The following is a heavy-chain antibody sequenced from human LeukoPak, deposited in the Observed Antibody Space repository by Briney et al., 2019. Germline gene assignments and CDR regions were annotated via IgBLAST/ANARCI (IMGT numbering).Heavy chain of an antibody. CDR3: ARLWGKFDAFDI. D-gene: IGHD7-27*01. CDR2: IKPRGGGT. V-gene: IGHV1-46*01. CDR1: GYTFTWYY. J-gene: IGHJ3*02. Sequence: ASVKVSCKASGYTFTWYYMHWVRQAPGQGLEWMGIIKPRGGGTSYTQKFQGRVTMTRDTSTSTVYMELSSLRSEDTAVYYCARLWGKFDAFDIWGQGTMVTVSS.